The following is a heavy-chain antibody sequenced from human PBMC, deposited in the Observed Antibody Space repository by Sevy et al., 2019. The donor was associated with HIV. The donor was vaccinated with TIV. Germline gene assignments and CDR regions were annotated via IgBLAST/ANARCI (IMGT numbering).Heavy chain of an antibody. CDR1: GGSITSLY. CDR3: AGGNAWGRGYS. D-gene: IGHD1-26*01. V-gene: IGHV4-59*08. CDR2: IYYNGHI. Sequence: SETLSLTCTVSGGSITSLYWNWIRQPPGKGLEWIANIYYNGHINYNPSLKSRVTLSLDTSKNPLSLRLSSVTAADTAMYYCAGGNAWGRGYSWGQGTLVTVSS. J-gene: IGHJ4*02.